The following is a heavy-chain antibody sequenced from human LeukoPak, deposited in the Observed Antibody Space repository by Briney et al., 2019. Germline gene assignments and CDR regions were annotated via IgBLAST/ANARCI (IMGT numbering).Heavy chain of an antibody. CDR1: GFTFNTYS. V-gene: IGHV3-21*01. D-gene: IGHD2-21*01. Sequence: GGSLRLSCAASGFTFNTYSLNWVRQAPGKGLEWVSSISSGGTYIHYADSVKGRFTISRDNGQDSLYLQMNNLRAEDTAVYYCATAPTEDGDGSSPGYWGQGTLVTVSS. CDR3: ATAPTEDGDGSSPGY. CDR2: ISSGGTYI. J-gene: IGHJ4*02.